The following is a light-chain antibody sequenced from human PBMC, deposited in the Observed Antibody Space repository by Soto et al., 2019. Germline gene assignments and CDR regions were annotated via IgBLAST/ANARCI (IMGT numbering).Light chain of an antibody. V-gene: IGLV3-21*02. CDR1: DVGGKS. J-gene: IGLJ1*01. CDR3: QVWDTTTDQYI. CDR2: DAR. Sequence: SYYLTQPPAVSVAPGQTATISCWGDDVGGKSVQWYQQKPGRAPVLVVYDARDRPSGIPERFSSSTSGDTATLPISWVEAGDEADFYCQVWDTTTDQYIFGSGTKVTVL.